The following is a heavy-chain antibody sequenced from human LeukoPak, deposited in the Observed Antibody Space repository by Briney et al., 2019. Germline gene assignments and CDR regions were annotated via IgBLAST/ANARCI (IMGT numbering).Heavy chain of an antibody. Sequence: GGSLRLSCAASGFTFSSYGMHWVRQAPGKGLEWVAVISYDGSNKYYADSVKGRFTISRDNSKNTLYLQMNSLRAEDTAVYYCARGGGEMATIYTDAFDIWGQGTMVTVSS. J-gene: IGHJ3*02. CDR3: ARGGGEMATIYTDAFDI. CDR1: GFTFSSYG. D-gene: IGHD5-24*01. V-gene: IGHV3-30*03. CDR2: ISYDGSNK.